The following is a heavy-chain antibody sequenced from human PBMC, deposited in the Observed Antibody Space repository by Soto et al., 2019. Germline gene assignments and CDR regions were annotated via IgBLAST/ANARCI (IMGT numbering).Heavy chain of an antibody. CDR2: ISGSGGST. Sequence: GGSLRLSCAASGFTFSSYAMSWVRQAPGKGLEWVSAISGSGGSTYYADSVKGRFTISRDNSKNTLYLQMNSLRAEDTAVYYCAKDTRKVVVVPAATFDYWGQGTLVTVSS. CDR3: AKDTRKVVVVPAATFDY. D-gene: IGHD2-2*01. CDR1: GFTFSSYA. V-gene: IGHV3-23*01. J-gene: IGHJ4*02.